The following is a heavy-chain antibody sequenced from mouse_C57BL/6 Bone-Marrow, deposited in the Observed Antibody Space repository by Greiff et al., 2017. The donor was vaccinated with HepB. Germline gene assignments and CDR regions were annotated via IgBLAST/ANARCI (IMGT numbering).Heavy chain of an antibody. V-gene: IGHV10-1*01. D-gene: IGHD2-4*01. CDR3: VRRHYDYDYYAMDY. Sequence: EVMLVESGGGLVQPTGSLKLSCAASGFSFNTYAMNWVRQAPGKGLEWVARIRSKSNNYATYYADSVKDRFTISRDDSESMLYLQMNNLKTEDTAMYYCVRRHYDYDYYAMDYWGQGTSVTVSS. CDR2: IRSKSNNYAT. J-gene: IGHJ4*01. CDR1: GFSFNTYA.